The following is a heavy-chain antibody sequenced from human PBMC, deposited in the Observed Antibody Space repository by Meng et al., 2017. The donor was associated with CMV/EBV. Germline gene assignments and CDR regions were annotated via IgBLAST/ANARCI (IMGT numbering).Heavy chain of an antibody. CDR2: IYSGGST. CDR1: GFTFSDYY. Sequence: GGSLRLSCVAPGFTFSDYYMNWIRQAPGKGLEWVSVIYSGGSTYYADSVKGRFTISRDNSKNTLYLQMNSLRAEDTAVYYCARDGNYGDYGDGYWGQGTLVTVSS. D-gene: IGHD4-17*01. J-gene: IGHJ4*02. CDR3: ARDGNYGDYGDGY. V-gene: IGHV3-66*02.